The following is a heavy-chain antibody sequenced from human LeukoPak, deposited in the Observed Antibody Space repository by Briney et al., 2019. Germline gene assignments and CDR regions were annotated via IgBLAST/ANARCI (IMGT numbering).Heavy chain of an antibody. CDR3: GRGAITMVRGVRRHHWFDP. D-gene: IGHD3-10*01. CDR1: GGSISSSSYY. CDR2: IYYSGST. V-gene: IGHV4-39*07. Sequence: PSETLSLTCTVSGGSISSSSYYWGWIRQPPGKGLEWIGSIYYSGSTYYNPSLKSRVTISVDTSKNQFSLKLSSVTAADTAVYYCGRGAITMVRGVRRHHWFDPWGQGTLVTVSS. J-gene: IGHJ5*02.